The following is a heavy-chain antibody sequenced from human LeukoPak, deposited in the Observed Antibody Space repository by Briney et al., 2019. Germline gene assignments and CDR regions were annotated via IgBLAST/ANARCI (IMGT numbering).Heavy chain of an antibody. CDR1: GFNLSAYY. CDR3: ARITLETKYFDR. Sequence: GGSLRLSCAASGFNLSAYYMDWVRQAPGKGLVWVSRIKNEGRDTKYADSVKGRFTITRDDAKNSLYLQMTSLTVEAAAVYYCARITLETKYFDRWGQGTLVTVSS. CDR2: IKNEGRDT. V-gene: IGHV3-74*03. J-gene: IGHJ4*02. D-gene: IGHD1-1*01.